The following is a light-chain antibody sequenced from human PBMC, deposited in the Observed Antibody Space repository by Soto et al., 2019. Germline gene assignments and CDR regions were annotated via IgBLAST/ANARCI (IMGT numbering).Light chain of an antibody. Sequence: EIVMTQSPATLSVSPGERATLSCRASQSVSSTLAWHQQKPGQAPRLLIYGASNRATGIPARFSGSGSGTEFSLTISSLQSEDFAVYYCQQYDNWPRTFGQGTKV. V-gene: IGKV3-15*01. CDR1: QSVSST. CDR3: QQYDNWPRT. J-gene: IGKJ1*01. CDR2: GAS.